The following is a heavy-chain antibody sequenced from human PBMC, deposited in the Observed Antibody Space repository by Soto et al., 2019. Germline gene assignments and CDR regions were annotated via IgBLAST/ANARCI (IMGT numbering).Heavy chain of an antibody. CDR1: GGSLSGGYYS. CDR3: ATYRKFFQI. CDR2: IYNSGST. J-gene: IGHJ3*02. V-gene: IGHV4-30-2*01. Sequence: TLSLTCSFSGGSLSGGYYSWIWLRQPPGKGLEWIGFIYNSGSTYYNSSLKSRVTISVDRSKNHFFLNLTSVTAADTAVYYCATYRKFFQIWGQGTKVTVSS.